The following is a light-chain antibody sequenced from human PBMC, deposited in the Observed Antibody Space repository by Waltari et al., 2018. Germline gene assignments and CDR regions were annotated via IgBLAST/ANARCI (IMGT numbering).Light chain of an antibody. V-gene: IGKV1-33*01. CDR1: QDISNY. CDR3: QQYDA. Sequence: EIQMTQSPSSLSASVGDRVTITCQASQDISNYLNWYQQKPGKAPKLLIYDASNLETGVPSRFSGSGSGTDFTFTISSLQPEDIATYYCQQYDAFGGGTKVEIK. CDR2: DAS. J-gene: IGKJ4*01.